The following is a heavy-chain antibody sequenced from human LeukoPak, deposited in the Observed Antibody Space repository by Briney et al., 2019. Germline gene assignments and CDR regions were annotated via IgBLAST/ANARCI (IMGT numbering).Heavy chain of an antibody. V-gene: IGHV3-9*01. Sequence: GGSLRLSCAASGFTFNDFAMHWVRQAPGKGLEWVSGISWNSGSIDYADSVKGRFTISRDNAKNSLYLQMNSLRAEDTAFYYCAKAEGFFGGYYDHWGQGTLVTVSS. CDR2: ISWNSGSI. J-gene: IGHJ4*02. D-gene: IGHD4-23*01. CDR3: AKAEGFFGGYYDH. CDR1: GFTFNDFA.